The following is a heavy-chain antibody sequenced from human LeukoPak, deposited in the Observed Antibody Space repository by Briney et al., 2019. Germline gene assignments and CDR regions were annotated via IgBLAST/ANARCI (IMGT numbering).Heavy chain of an antibody. CDR3: ARRGNIVVVPATYYYYMDV. CDR1: GYSISSGYY. CDR2: IYYSGST. D-gene: IGHD2-2*01. J-gene: IGHJ6*03. V-gene: IGHV4-38-2*01. Sequence: SETLSLTCAVSGYSISSGYYWGWIRQPPGKGLEWIGSIYYSGSTYYNPSLKSRVTISVGTSKNQFSLKLSSVTAADTAVYYCARRGNIVVVPATYYYYMDVWGKGTTVTVSS.